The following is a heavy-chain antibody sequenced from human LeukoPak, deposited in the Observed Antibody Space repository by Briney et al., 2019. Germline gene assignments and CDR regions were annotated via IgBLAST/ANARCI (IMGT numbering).Heavy chain of an antibody. CDR1: GGSFSGYY. D-gene: IGHD2-2*01. V-gene: IGHV4-34*01. J-gene: IGHJ4*02. CDR2: INHSGST. CDR3: ARGDCSSSSCLFDY. Sequence: SETLSLTCAVYGGSFSGYYWSWIRQPPGKGLEWIGEINHSGSTNYNPSLKSRVTISVDTSKSQFSLKLSSVTAADTALYYCARGDCSSSSCLFDYWGQGTLVTVSS.